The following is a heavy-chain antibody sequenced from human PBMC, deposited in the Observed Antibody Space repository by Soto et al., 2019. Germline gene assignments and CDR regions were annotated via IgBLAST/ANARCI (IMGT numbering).Heavy chain of an antibody. V-gene: IGHV3-33*01. CDR2: IWYDGSNK. CDR3: ARDTRTINHDYGGLDY. D-gene: IGHD4-17*01. Sequence: QVQLVESGGGVVQPGRSLRLSCAASGFTFSSYGMHWVRQAPGKGLEWVAVIWYDGSNKYYADSVKGRFTISRDNSKNTLYLQMNSLRAEDTAVYYCARDTRTINHDYGGLDYWGQGTLVTVSS. CDR1: GFTFSSYG. J-gene: IGHJ4*02.